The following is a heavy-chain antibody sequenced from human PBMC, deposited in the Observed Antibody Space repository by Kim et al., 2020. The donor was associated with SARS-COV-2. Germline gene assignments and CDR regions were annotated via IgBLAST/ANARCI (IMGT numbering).Heavy chain of an antibody. J-gene: IGHJ4*02. CDR3: AKVAGRDYVWGSYRYFDY. V-gene: IGHV3-43*02. CDR2: ISGDGGST. CDR1: GFTFDDYA. Sequence: GGSLRLSCAASGFTFDDYAMHWVRQAPGKGLEWVSLISGDGGSTYYADSVKGRFTIFRDNSKNSLYLQMNSLRTEDTALYYCAKVAGRDYVWGSYRYFDYWGQGTLVTVSS. D-gene: IGHD3-16*02.